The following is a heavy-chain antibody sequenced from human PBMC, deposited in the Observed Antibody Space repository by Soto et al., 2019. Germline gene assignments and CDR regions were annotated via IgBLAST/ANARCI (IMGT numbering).Heavy chain of an antibody. V-gene: IGHV4-39*01. CDR3: ARLGYCSGGSCYWWFDP. D-gene: IGHD2-15*01. Sequence: SETLSLTCTVSGGSISSSSYYWGWIRQPPGKGLEWIGNIYYSGSTYYNPSLRSRVTISVDTSKNQFSLKLSSVTAADTAVYYCARLGYCSGGSCYWWFDPWGQGTLVTVSS. CDR2: IYYSGST. J-gene: IGHJ5*02. CDR1: GGSISSSSYY.